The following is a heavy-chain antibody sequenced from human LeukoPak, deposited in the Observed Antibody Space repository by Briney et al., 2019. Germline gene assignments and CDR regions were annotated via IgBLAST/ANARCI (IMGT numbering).Heavy chain of an antibody. D-gene: IGHD2-15*01. J-gene: IGHJ4*02. CDR3: TTNSLYCSGGGCYSDY. V-gene: IGHV3-15*05. CDR2: IKSKGDGGIS. Sequence: GGSLRLSCEASGFTFSNAWMSWVRQTPGKGLEWVGRIKSKGDGGISQYAAPVKGRFTISRDDSKNTPYLQMNSLKTEDTAVYYCTTNSLYCSGGGCYSDYWGQGTLVTVSS. CDR1: GFTFSNAW.